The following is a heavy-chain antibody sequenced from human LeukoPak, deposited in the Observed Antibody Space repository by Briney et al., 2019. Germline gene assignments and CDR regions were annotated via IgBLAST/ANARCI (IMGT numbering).Heavy chain of an antibody. J-gene: IGHJ4*02. D-gene: IGHD1-7*01. CDR2: ISDSGSAI. CDR1: GFTFSDYY. CDR3: ARGPRYNWNSNYFPFDY. Sequence: GGSLRLSCAASGFTFSDYYMSWFRQAPGKGLEWVSYISDSGSAISYADSVKGRFTISGDNAKNSLYLQMNSLRVEDTAVYYCARGPRYNWNSNYFPFDYWGQGTLVTVSS. V-gene: IGHV3-11*04.